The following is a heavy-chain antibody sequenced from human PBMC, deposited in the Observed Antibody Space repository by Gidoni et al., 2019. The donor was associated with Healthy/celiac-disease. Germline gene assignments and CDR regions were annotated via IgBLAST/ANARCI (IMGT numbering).Heavy chain of an antibody. D-gene: IGHD3-22*01. CDR1: GGSISSSSYY. J-gene: IGHJ3*02. V-gene: IGHV4-39*01. CDR3: VSGYYYDPRFDI. Sequence: QLQLQESGPGLVKPSETLSLTCPVSGGSISSSSYYWGWIRQPPGKGLEWIGSIYYSGGTYYNPSLKSRVTISVDTSKNQFSLKLSSVTAADTAVYYCVSGYYYDPRFDIWGQGTMVTVSS. CDR2: IYYSGGT.